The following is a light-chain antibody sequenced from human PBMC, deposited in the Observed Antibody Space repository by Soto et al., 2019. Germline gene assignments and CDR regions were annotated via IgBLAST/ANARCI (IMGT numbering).Light chain of an antibody. CDR3: QHYNTYPLT. V-gene: IGKV1-5*01. CDR2: DAS. J-gene: IGKJ5*01. CDR1: QSISSW. Sequence: DIQMTQSPSTLSASVRDRVTITCRASQSISSWLAWYQQKPGKAPNLLIYDASSLESGVPSRFSGSGSGTEFTLTISSLQPDDFATYYCQHYNTYPLTFGQGTRLEI.